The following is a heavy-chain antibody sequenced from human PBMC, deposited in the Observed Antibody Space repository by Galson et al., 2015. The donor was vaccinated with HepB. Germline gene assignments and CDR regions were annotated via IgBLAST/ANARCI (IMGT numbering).Heavy chain of an antibody. J-gene: IGHJ2*01. Sequence: SETLSLTCTVSGGSMTAYYWSWIRQPPGKRLEYIGSIYYSGSTNYNPSLKSRLAISVDTSKNQFSLKLSSVTAADTALYYCARRGGGKWLQSGGQWYFDFWGRGTLVTVSS. CDR1: GGSMTAYY. CDR3: ARRGGGKWLQSGGQWYFDF. CDR2: IYYSGST. D-gene: IGHD6-19*01. V-gene: IGHV4-59*01.